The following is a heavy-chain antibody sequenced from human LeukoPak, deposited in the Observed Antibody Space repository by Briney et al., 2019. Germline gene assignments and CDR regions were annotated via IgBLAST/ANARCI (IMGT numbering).Heavy chain of an antibody. CDR3: AKDPYRASSGLVDY. Sequence: ASVTVPCKASGYTFTDYYIHWVRQAPGQGLEWMGWINPNSGGTNYAQTFQSRVTMTRDTSITTAYLELSRLRSDDTAVYYCAKDPYRASSGLVDYWGQGTLVTVSS. CDR2: INPNSGGT. J-gene: IGHJ4*02. D-gene: IGHD5-12*01. CDR1: GYTFTDYY. V-gene: IGHV1-2*02.